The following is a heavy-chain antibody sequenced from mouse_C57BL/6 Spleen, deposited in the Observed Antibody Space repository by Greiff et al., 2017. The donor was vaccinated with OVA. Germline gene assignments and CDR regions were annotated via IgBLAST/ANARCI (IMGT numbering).Heavy chain of an antibody. J-gene: IGHJ2*01. Sequence: QVQLQQPGAELVMPGASVKLSCKASGYTFTSYWMHWVKQRPGQGLEWIGEIDPSDSYTNYNPKFKGKTTLTVDESSSTAYMQLSSLTSEDSAVYYCARRDGSRFDYWGQGTTLTVSS. CDR3: ARRDGSRFDY. D-gene: IGHD1-1*01. V-gene: IGHV1-69*01. CDR1: GYTFTSYW. CDR2: IDPSDSYT.